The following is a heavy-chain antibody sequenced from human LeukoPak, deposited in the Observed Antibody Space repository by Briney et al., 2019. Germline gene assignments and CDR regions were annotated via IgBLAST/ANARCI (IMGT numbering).Heavy chain of an antibody. J-gene: IGHJ4*02. CDR2: ITNSGRST. Sequence: GGSLRLSCEASGFSFSNYFMSWIRQAPGKRLEWVSYITNSGRSTNYADAVKGRFTISRDNAKKSVYLEMTDLRAEDTAVYYCAREASGNYHVFDSWGQGTLVTVSS. V-gene: IGHV3-11*04. D-gene: IGHD1-26*01. CDR3: AREASGNYHVFDS. CDR1: GFSFSNYF.